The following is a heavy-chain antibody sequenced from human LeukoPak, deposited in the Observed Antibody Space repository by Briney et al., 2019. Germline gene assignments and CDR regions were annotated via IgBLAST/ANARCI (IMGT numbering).Heavy chain of an antibody. CDR3: ARSSAYCSGGSCYLSPQYYYYMDV. V-gene: IGHV4-39*07. J-gene: IGHJ6*03. CDR2: IYYSGST. D-gene: IGHD2-15*01. Sequence: PSETLSLTCTVSGGSISSSSYYWGWIRQPPGKGLEWIGSIYYSGSTYYNPSLKSRVTISVDTSKKQFSLKLSSVTAADTAVYYCARSSAYCSGGSCYLSPQYYYYMDVWGKGTTVTVSS. CDR1: GGSISSSSYY.